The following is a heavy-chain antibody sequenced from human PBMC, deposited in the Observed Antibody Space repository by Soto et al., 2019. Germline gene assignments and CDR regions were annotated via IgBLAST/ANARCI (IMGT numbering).Heavy chain of an antibody. CDR3: ARLASSSWSLDYYYYYMYV. J-gene: IGHJ6*03. CDR1: GGSISSGGYY. V-gene: IGHV4-31*03. Sequence: QVQLQESGPGLVKPSQTLSLTCTVSGGSISSGGYYWSWIRQHPGKGLEWIGYIYYSGSTYYNPSLKSRVTISVDTSKNQFSLKLSSVTAADTAVYYCARLASSSWSLDYYYYYMYVWGKGTTVTVSS. D-gene: IGHD6-13*01. CDR2: IYYSGST.